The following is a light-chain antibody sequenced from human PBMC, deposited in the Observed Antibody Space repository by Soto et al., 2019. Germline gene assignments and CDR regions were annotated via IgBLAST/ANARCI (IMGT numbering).Light chain of an antibody. Sequence: EIVLTQSPATLSLSPGERATLSCRASQSVRSDYLAWYQQRPDQSPRLLIYGASSRATGIPDRFSGSGSGTDFTLTINRLEPEDFAVYYCQQYDSSPRTFGQGTKVDIK. CDR1: QSVRSDY. V-gene: IGKV3-20*01. CDR3: QQYDSSPRT. J-gene: IGKJ1*01. CDR2: GAS.